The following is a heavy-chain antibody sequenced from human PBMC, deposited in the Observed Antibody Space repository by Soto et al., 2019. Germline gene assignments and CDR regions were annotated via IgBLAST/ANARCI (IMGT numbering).Heavy chain of an antibody. D-gene: IGHD1-1*01. J-gene: IGHJ4*02. CDR1: GYTFTTYY. Sequence: QVQLVQSGAEVKKPGASVKVSCKASGYTFTTYYIHWVRQAPGQGLEWIGVINPSGGSATYTQNCQHRLTMTRDTSTSTATMELVSLTTDDTALYYCARPPLLGCLQSWHFDYWGQGALVTVSS. CDR3: ARPPLLGCLQSWHFDY. CDR2: INPSGGSA. V-gene: IGHV1-46*01.